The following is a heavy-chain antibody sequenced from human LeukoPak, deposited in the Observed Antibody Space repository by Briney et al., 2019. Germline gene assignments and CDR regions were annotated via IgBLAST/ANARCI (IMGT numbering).Heavy chain of an antibody. V-gene: IGHV4-59*08. CDR3: ARQPAADPHTRYFFDY. CDR2: VYATGTT. D-gene: IGHD6-25*01. J-gene: IGHJ4*02. CDR1: GFTFSYYA. Sequence: GSLRLSCAASGFTFSYYAMSWIRQPPGKGLEWIGFVYATGTTNYNPSLKSRLSISVDSSKNQFSLNLSSVTAADTAVYYCARQPAADPHTRYFFDYWGQGTLVSVSS.